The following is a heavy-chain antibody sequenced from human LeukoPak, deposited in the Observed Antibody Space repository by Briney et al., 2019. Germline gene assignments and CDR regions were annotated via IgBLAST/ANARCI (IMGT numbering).Heavy chain of an antibody. V-gene: IGHV3-23*01. D-gene: IGHD6-13*01. CDR3: AKDPSKQQLSAMIPNYYYYGMDV. CDR2: ISGSGGST. CDR1: GFTFSSYA. Sequence: QSGGSLRLSCAASGFTFSSYAMSWVRQAPGKGLEWVSAISGSGGSTYYADSVKGRFTISRDNSKNTLYLQMNSLRAEDTAVYYCAKDPSKQQLSAMIPNYYYYGMDVWGQGTTVTVSS. J-gene: IGHJ6*02.